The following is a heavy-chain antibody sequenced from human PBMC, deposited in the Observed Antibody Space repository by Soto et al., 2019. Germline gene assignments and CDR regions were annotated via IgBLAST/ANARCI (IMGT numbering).Heavy chain of an antibody. D-gene: IGHD3-9*01. CDR1: GVSITSYF. Sequence: SETLSLTCTVAGVSITSYFWSWIRQTPGKGLDWIGSISFSGATYSNPSLKGRAALSVDTSENHLSLTLNSVTSADTAVYFCARDRRDGYKRYFEVCGQGNQVTVSS. J-gene: IGHJ4*02. CDR2: ISFSGAT. V-gene: IGHV4-59*01. CDR3: ARDRRDGYKRYFEV.